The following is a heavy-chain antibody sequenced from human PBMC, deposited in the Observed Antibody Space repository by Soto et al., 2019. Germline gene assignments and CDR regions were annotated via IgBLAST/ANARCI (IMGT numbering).Heavy chain of an antibody. CDR1: GGTFSSYA. CDR2: IIPIFGTA. J-gene: IGHJ5*02. Sequence: GASGKVSWKASGGTFSSYAISWVRQAPGQGLEWMGGIIPIFGTANYAQKFQGRVTITADESTSTAYMELSSLRSEDTAVYYCARSPGPPYCSSTSCLGRFDPWGQGTLVTVSS. CDR3: ARSPGPPYCSSTSCLGRFDP. V-gene: IGHV1-69*13. D-gene: IGHD2-2*01.